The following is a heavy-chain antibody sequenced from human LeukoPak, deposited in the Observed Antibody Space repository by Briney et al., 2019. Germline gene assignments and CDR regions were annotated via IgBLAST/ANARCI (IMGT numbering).Heavy chain of an antibody. J-gene: IGHJ4*02. V-gene: IGHV3-33*08. CDR1: GFTFTGYS. CDR2: IWYDGSNK. CDR3: ARGYCSSSSCYDVDY. Sequence: PGGSLRLSCAASGFTFTGYSMNWVRQAPGKGLEWVAVIWYDGSNKYYADSVKGRFTISRDNSKNTLYLQMNSLRAEDTAVYYCARGYCSSSSCYDVDYWGQGTLVTVSS. D-gene: IGHD2-2*01.